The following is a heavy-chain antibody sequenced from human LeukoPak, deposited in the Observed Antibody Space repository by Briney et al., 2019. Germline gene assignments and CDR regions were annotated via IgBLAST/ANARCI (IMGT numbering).Heavy chain of an antibody. CDR2: INHSGST. V-gene: IGHV4-34*01. CDR1: GGSFSGYY. Sequence: SETLSLTCAVYGGSFSGYYWSWIRQPPGKGLEWIGEINHSGSTNYNPSLKSRVTISVDTSKNQFSLNLTSVTAADTAVYYCARQNYDSSGYYYGLWGQGTLVTVSS. CDR3: ARQNYDSSGYYYGL. D-gene: IGHD3-22*01. J-gene: IGHJ4*02.